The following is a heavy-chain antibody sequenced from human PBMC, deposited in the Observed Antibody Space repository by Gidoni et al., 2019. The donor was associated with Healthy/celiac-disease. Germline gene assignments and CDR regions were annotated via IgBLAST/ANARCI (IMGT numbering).Heavy chain of an antibody. D-gene: IGHD2-21*01. Sequence: EVQLLESGGGLVQPGGSLRLSCAASGFTLRSYAMCWVRQAPGKGLGWVSAISGSGGSTCYADAVKGRCTISRDNSKNTMYLQMNRRRAEDKAVDYCAKEKLLWASCGGECYPHWGQGTLVTVSS. V-gene: IGHV3-23*01. J-gene: IGHJ4*02. CDR2: ISGSGGST. CDR3: AKEKLLWASCGGECYPH. CDR1: GFTLRSYA.